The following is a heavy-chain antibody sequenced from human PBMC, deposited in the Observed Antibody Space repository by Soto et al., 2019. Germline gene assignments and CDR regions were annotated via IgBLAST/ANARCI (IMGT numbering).Heavy chain of an antibody. J-gene: IGHJ4*02. CDR2: FDPEDGET. CDR3: ATGYDFWSGHPDPYFDY. CDR1: GHTLTELS. Sequence: ASVKVSCKVSGHTLTELSMHWVRQAPGKGLEWMGGFDPEDGETIYAQKFQGRVTMTEDTSTDTAYMELSSLRSEDTAVYYCATGYDFWSGHPDPYFDYWGQGTLVTVSS. D-gene: IGHD3-3*01. V-gene: IGHV1-24*01.